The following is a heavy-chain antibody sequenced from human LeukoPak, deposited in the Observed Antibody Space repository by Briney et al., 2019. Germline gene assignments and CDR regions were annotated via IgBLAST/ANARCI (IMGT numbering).Heavy chain of an antibody. J-gene: IGHJ6*03. CDR2: ISSSSSYI. Sequence: PGGSLRLSCAASGFTFSSYSMNWVRQAPGKGLEWVSSISSSSSYIYYADSVKGRFTTSRENAKNSLYLQMNSLRAEDTAVYYCARDHRVGATRDYYYYYYMDVWGKGTTVTVSS. CDR3: ARDHRVGATRDYYYYYYMDV. V-gene: IGHV3-21*01. D-gene: IGHD1-26*01. CDR1: GFTFSSYS.